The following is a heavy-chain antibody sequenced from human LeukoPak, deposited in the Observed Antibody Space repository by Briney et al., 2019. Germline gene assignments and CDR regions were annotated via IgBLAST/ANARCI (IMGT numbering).Heavy chain of an antibody. Sequence: KSGGSLRLSCAASGFTFSDYYMSWIRQAPGKGLEWVSYISSSGSTIYYADSVKGRFTISRDNAKNSLYLQMNSLRAEDTAVYYCARDHDFWSGYYDYWGQGTLVTVSS. CDR3: ARDHDFWSGYYDY. D-gene: IGHD3-3*01. J-gene: IGHJ4*02. CDR2: ISSSGSTI. CDR1: GFTFSDYY. V-gene: IGHV3-11*04.